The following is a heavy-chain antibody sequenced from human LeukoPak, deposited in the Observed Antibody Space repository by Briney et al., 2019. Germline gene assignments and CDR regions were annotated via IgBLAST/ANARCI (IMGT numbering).Heavy chain of an antibody. CDR1: GYTFTSYG. Sequence: ASVKVSCKASGYTFTSYGISWVRQAPGQGLEWMGWISAYNGNTNYAQKLQGRVTMTTDTSTNTAYMEIRSLRFDDTAVYYCMRVPELPDYWGQGTLVTVSS. CDR3: MRVPELPDY. CDR2: ISAYNGNT. D-gene: IGHD2-15*01. V-gene: IGHV1-18*01. J-gene: IGHJ4*02.